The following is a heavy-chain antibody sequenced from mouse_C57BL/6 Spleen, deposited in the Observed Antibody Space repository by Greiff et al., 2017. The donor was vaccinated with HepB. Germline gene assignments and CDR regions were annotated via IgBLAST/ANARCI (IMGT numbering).Heavy chain of an antibody. J-gene: IGHJ4*01. CDR3: ARHSCYAMDY. Sequence: QVQLQQSGPELVKPGASVKISCKASGYAFSSSWMNWVKQRPGKGLEWIGRIYPGDGDTNYNGKFKGKATLTADKSSSTADMQLSSLTSEDSAVYFGARHSCYAMDYWGQGTSVTVSS. CDR1: GYAFSSSW. V-gene: IGHV1-82*01. CDR2: IYPGDGDT.